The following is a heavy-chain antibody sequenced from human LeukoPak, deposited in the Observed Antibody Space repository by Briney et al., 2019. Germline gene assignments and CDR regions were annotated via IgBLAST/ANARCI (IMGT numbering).Heavy chain of an antibody. CDR3: STGPRSLIY. CDR1: GFTFSSYS. J-gene: IGHJ4*01. CDR2: ISSSSSTI. Sequence: GGSLRLSCAASGFTFSSYSMNWVRQAPGKGLEWVSYISSSSSTIYYADSVKGRFTISRDDAKNSLYLQMNGLRPEDTALYYCSTGPRSLIYWGHGTLVTVSS. V-gene: IGHV3-48*01.